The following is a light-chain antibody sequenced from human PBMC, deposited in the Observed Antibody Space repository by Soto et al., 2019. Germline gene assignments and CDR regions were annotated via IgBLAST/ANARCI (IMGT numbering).Light chain of an antibody. CDR1: QSFSRW. CDR3: QQSYSTPPWT. Sequence: DIQMTQSPPTLSASVGDRVTVTCRASQSFSRWLAWCQQKPGKAPKLLIYDASSLQSGVPSRFSGSGSGTDFSLTISSLQPEDFATYYCQQSYSTPPWTFGQGTKVDIK. CDR2: DAS. V-gene: IGKV1-39*01. J-gene: IGKJ1*01.